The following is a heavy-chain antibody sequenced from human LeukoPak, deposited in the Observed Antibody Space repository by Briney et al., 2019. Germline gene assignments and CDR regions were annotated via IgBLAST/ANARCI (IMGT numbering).Heavy chain of an antibody. CDR3: ARGEYNYFDY. CDR2: INAYNGHT. J-gene: IGHJ4*02. CDR1: GDTFTSHG. V-gene: IGHV1-18*01. Sequence: ASVKVSCKASGDTFTSHGITGVRQAPGQGLEWVGWINAYNGHTNYVQNLQGRATMTTDTSTSTAYMELRSLRSDDTAVYYCARGEYNYFDYWGQGTLVTVSS. D-gene: IGHD2/OR15-2a*01.